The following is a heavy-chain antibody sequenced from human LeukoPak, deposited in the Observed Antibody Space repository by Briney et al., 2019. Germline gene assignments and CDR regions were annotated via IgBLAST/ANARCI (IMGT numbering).Heavy chain of an antibody. V-gene: IGHV3-23*01. Sequence: PGGSLTLLCRASGLTLSSYTMRWARRSPGKALEWFTDLSCSGGTINYADSVKGRFTISRDNSKSTLYLQMNSLRAGDTALYYCAKDGYITYYAYYYMDVWGKGTTVTVSS. CDR1: GLTLSSYT. CDR3: AKDGYITYYAYYYMDV. J-gene: IGHJ6*03. CDR2: LSCSGGTI. D-gene: IGHD5-18*01.